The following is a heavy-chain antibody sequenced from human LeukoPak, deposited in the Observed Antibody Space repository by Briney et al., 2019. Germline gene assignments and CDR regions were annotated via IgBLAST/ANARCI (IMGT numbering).Heavy chain of an antibody. CDR2: IIPIFGTA. CDR3: ARYPYFGTGAFDI. D-gene: IGHD3-10*01. J-gene: IGHJ3*02. V-gene: IGHV1-69*01. CDR1: GGTFSSYA. Sequence: SVKVSCKASGGTFSSYAISWVRQAPGQGLEWMGGIIPIFGTANYAQKFQGRVTITADEFTSTAYMELSSLRSEDTAVYYCARYPYFGTGAFDIWGQGTMVTVSS.